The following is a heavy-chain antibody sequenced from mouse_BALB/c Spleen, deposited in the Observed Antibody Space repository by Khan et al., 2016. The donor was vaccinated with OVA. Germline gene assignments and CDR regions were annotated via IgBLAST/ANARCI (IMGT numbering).Heavy chain of an antibody. CDR1: GYIFTSYW. J-gene: IGHJ3*01. D-gene: IGHD2-1*01. V-gene: IGHV1S132*01. CDR3: ARGSGYGSYFAY. CDR2: IYPGTGST. Sequence: QMQLEESGGDLVRPGASVKLSCKTSGYIFTSYWIHWVKQRPGQGLEWIARIYPGTGSTYYNEKFKGKATLTADNSSSTAYMQLSSLKSEDSAVYICARGSGYGSYFAYWGQGTLVTVSA.